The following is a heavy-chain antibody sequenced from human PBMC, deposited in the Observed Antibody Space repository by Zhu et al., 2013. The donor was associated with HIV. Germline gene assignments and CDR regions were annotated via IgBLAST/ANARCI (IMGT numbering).Heavy chain of an antibody. Sequence: QVQLLQSGAEVKKPGSSVKVSCKVSGSSFRTYGLNWVRQAPGQGLQWMGGIIPIIGTRNYAQKFQGRVTITADKSTSTTYMEMSSLRSEDTAVYYCARGRNLIEPNFDYWGQGTLVTVSS. V-gene: IGHV1-69*06. CDR2: IIPIIGTR. CDR3: ARGRNLIEPNFDY. J-gene: IGHJ4*02. D-gene: IGHD3-22*01. CDR1: GSSFRTYG.